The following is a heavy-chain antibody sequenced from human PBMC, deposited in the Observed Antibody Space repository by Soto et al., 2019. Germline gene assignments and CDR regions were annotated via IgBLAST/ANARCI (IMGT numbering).Heavy chain of an antibody. Sequence: EVQLLESGGGLVQPGGSLRLSCAASGFTFSSYAMNWVRQAPGKGLEWVSVISGIGGSTYYADSVKGRFTISRDNSKNTMYLEMNSRRAEDTAVYYCARRSSSWYFDYWGQGTLVTVSS. D-gene: IGHD6-13*01. V-gene: IGHV3-23*01. CDR1: GFTFSSYA. CDR2: ISGIGGST. CDR3: ARRSSSWYFDY. J-gene: IGHJ4*02.